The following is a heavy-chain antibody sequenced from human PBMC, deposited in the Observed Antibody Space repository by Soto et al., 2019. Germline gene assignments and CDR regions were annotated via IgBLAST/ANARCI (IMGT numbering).Heavy chain of an antibody. V-gene: IGHV3-21*01. CDR2: ISSTSSYI. CDR3: ARAGYSYGRNWVDP. D-gene: IGHD5-18*01. CDR1: GFTFSSYS. Sequence: EVQLVESGGGLVKPGESLRLSCAASGFTFSSYSMNWVRQAPGKGLEWVSYISSTSSYIYYADSVKGRVTITRDNAKKSRYLKMNSLRAEDMAVYYCARAGYSYGRNWVDPWGQGTLVTVSS. J-gene: IGHJ5*02.